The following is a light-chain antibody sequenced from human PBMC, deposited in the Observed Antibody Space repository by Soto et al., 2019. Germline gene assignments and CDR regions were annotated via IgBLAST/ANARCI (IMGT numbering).Light chain of an antibody. J-gene: IGLJ1*01. CDR1: SSDVGSYNL. CDR2: EGS. Sequence: QFALTQPASVSGSPGQSITISCTGASSDVGSYNLVSWYQQHPGKAPKLMIYEGSKRPSGVSHRFSGSKSGNTASLTLSGLQAEDEADYYCCSYAGSSTYVFGTGTKVTVL. CDR3: CSYAGSSTYV. V-gene: IGLV2-23*01.